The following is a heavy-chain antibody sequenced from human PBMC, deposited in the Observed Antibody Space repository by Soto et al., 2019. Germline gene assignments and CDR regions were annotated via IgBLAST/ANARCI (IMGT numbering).Heavy chain of an antibody. CDR1: GFTFSSYA. CDR3: ARVQDYCTNGVCYRKDYYYYGMDV. CDR2: ISYDGSNK. Sequence: LRLSCAASGFTFSSYAMHWVRQAPGKGLEWVAVISYDGSNKYYADSVKGRFTISRDNSKNTLYLQMNSLRAEDTAVYYCARVQDYCTNGVCYRKDYYYYGMDVWGQGTTVTVSS. J-gene: IGHJ6*02. D-gene: IGHD2-8*01. V-gene: IGHV3-30-3*01.